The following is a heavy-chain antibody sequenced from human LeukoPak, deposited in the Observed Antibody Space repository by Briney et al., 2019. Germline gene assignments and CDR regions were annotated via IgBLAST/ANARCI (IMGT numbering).Heavy chain of an antibody. J-gene: IGHJ4*02. D-gene: IGHD4-23*01. CDR3: ARDGGNRIFDY. V-gene: IGHV3-9*01. CDR1: GFTFDDYA. Sequence: GRSLRLSCAASGFTFDDYAMHWVRQAPGKGLESVSGISWNSGTIGYADSVKGRFTISRNNAKNSLYLQMNSLRAEDTAVYYCARDGGNRIFDYWGQGTLVTVSS. CDR2: ISWNSGTI.